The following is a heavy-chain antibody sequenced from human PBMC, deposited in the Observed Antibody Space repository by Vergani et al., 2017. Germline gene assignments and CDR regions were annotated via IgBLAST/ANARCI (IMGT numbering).Heavy chain of an antibody. CDR3: ARGGGDHYYYGMDV. J-gene: IGHJ6*02. D-gene: IGHD4-17*01. CDR1: GGSLSSYY. Sequence: QVQLQESGPGLVKPSETLSLTCTVSGGSLSSYYWSWIRQPPGKGLEWIGYIYYSGSTNYNPALKSRVTISVDTSKNQLSLKLSSVTAADTAVYYCARGGGDHYYYGMDVWGQGTTVTVSS. V-gene: IGHV4-59*01. CDR2: IYYSGST.